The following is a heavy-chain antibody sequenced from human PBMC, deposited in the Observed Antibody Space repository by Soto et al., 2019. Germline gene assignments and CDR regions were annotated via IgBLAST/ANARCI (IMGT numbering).Heavy chain of an antibody. J-gene: IGHJ4*02. Sequence: PSETLSLTCTVSGVSISSYYWSWIRQPPGKGLEWIGYIYYSGSTNYNPSLKSRVTISVDTSKNQFSLKLSSVTAADTAVYYCARHQDCSSTSCYLDYWGQGTLVTVSS. CDR1: GVSISSYY. CDR3: ARHQDCSSTSCYLDY. CDR2: IYYSGST. V-gene: IGHV4-59*08. D-gene: IGHD2-2*01.